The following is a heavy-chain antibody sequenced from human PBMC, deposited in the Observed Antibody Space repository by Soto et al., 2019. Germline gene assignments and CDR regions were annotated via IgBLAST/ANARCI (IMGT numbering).Heavy chain of an antibody. CDR1: GYTFTSYG. J-gene: IGHJ5*02. V-gene: IGHV1-18*04. CDR2: ISAYNGNT. CDR3: ARDQWSGYYVPNTAWFDP. D-gene: IGHD3-3*01. Sequence: ASVKVSCKASGYTFTSYGISWVRQAPGQGLEWMGWISAYNGNTNYAQKLRGRVTMTTDTSTSTAYMELRSLRSDDTAVYYCARDQWSGYYVPNTAWFDPWGQGTLVTVSS.